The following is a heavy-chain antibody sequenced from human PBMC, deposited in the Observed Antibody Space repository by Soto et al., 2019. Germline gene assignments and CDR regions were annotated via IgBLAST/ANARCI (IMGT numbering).Heavy chain of an antibody. J-gene: IGHJ6*02. CDR3: ARDPRNNQDHYYYYGMDV. CDR2: ISAYNGNT. Sequence: GASVKVSCKASGYTFTSYGISWVRQAPGQGLEWMGWISAYNGNTNYAQKLQGRVTMTTDTSTSTAYMELRSLRSDDTAVYYCARDPRNNQDHYYYYGMDVWGQGTTVTVSS. V-gene: IGHV1-18*01. CDR1: GYTFTSYG.